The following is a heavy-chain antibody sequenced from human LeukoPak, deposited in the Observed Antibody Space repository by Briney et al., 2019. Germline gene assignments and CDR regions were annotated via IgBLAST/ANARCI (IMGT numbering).Heavy chain of an antibody. CDR3: ARIAGYSSGRQDY. CDR1: GFTFSSYF. V-gene: IGHV3-23*01. CDR2: ITDTGGEA. Sequence: GGSLRLSCAASGFTFSSYFMSWVRQAPGKGLQWVASITDTGGEAYYTDSVEGRFSISRDNSKNTLYLQMNSLRAEDTAVYYCARIAGYSSGRQDYWGQGTLVTASS. J-gene: IGHJ4*02. D-gene: IGHD6-19*01.